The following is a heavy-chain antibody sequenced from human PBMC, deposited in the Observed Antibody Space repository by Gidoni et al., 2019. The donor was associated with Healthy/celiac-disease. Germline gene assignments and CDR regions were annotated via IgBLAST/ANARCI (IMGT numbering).Heavy chain of an antibody. V-gene: IGHV4-59*08. D-gene: IGHD3-10*01. J-gene: IGHJ4*02. CDR2: IYYSGST. CDR3: ARHYYGSGSYARFDY. CDR1: GGSISSYY. Sequence: QVQLQESGPGLVKPSETLSLTCSVSGGSISSYYWRWIRQPPGKGLEWIGYIYYSGSTNYNPSLKSRVTISVDTSKNQFSLKLSSVTAADTAVYYCARHYYGSGSYARFDYWGQGTLVTVSS.